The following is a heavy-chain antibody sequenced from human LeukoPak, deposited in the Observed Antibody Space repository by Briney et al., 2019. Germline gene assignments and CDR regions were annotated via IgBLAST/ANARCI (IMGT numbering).Heavy chain of an antibody. J-gene: IGHJ4*02. Sequence: SETLYLTCTVSGGSISSYYWSRIRQPPGKVLEWIGYIYYSGTTNYNPSLRSRATISVDTSKNQFSLKLSSVTAADTAVYYCARGVYIAAAQYAYWGQGTLVTVSS. V-gene: IGHV4-59*01. CDR1: GGSISSYY. CDR2: IYYSGTT. D-gene: IGHD6-13*01. CDR3: ARGVYIAAAQYAY.